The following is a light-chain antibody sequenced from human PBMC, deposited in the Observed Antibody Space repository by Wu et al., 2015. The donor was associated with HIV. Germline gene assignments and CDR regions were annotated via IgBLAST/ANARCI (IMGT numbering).Light chain of an antibody. Sequence: EIVLTQSPGTLSLSPGDRATLSCRASQSVSTYLAWYQQKPGQAPRLLIYDASNRATGIPARFSGSGSGTDFTLIISSLEPEDFAVYYCQQRSNWLTFGGGPRWRSN. J-gene: IGKJ4*01. V-gene: IGKV3-11*01. CDR2: DAS. CDR1: QSVSTY. CDR3: QQRSNWLT.